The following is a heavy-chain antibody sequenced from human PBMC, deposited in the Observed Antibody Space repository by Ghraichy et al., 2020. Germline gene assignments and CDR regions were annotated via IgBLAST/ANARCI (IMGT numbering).Heavy chain of an antibody. CDR1: GFTFSSYS. CDR3: ARSVGATYYYYYGMDV. Sequence: GGSLRLSCAASGFTFSSYSMNWVRQAPGKGLEWVSYISSSSTIYYADSVKGRFTISRDNAKNSLYLQMNSLRDEDTAVYYGARSVGATYYYYYGMDVWGQGTTVTVSS. J-gene: IGHJ6*02. CDR2: ISSSSTI. D-gene: IGHD1-26*01. V-gene: IGHV3-48*02.